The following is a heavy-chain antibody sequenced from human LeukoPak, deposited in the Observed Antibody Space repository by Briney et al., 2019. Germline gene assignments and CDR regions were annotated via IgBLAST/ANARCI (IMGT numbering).Heavy chain of an antibody. CDR1: GYTFTGYY. CDR3: AGDRVYYYDSSGYYGVYYFDY. J-gene: IGHJ4*02. Sequence: GASVKVSCKASGYTFTGYYMHWVRQAPGQGLEWMGWINPNSGGTNYAQKFQGRVTMTRDTSISTAYMELSRLRSDDTAVYYCAGDRVYYYDSSGYYGVYYFDYWGQGTLVTVSS. D-gene: IGHD3-22*01. V-gene: IGHV1-2*02. CDR2: INPNSGGT.